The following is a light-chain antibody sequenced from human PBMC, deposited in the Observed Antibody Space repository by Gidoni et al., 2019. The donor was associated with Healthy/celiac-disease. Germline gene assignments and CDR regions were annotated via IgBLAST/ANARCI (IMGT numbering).Light chain of an antibody. V-gene: IGKV1-5*03. CDR2: KAY. CDR1: ESISSW. J-gene: IGKJ2*01. CDR3: QQYNSYPYT. Sequence: DIQMTHSPSTLSASVGDRVTITCRASESISSWLAWYQQKPGKAPKLLIYKAYSLESGVPSRFSGSGSGTEFTLTISSLQRDDFATYYCQQYNSYPYTFGQGTNLEIK.